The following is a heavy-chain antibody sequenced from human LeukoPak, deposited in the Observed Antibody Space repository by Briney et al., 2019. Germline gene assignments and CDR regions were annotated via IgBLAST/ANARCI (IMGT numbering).Heavy chain of an antibody. D-gene: IGHD2-8*01. V-gene: IGHV3-33*01. CDR2: IWYDGSNK. CDR3: ARENGHFDY. CDR1: GFTLSSYG. J-gene: IGHJ4*02. Sequence: GGSLRLSCAASGFTLSSYGMHWVRQAPGKGLEWVAVIWYDGSNKEYADSVKGRFTISRDNSENTLYLEMNSLRAEDTAVYYCARENGHFDYWGQGTLVTVSS.